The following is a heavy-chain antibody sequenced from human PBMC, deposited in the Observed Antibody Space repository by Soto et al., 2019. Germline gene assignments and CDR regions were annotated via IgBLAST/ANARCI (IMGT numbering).Heavy chain of an antibody. Sequence: ASVKVSCKVSGYTLTELSMHWVRQAPGKGLEWMGGFDPEDGETIYAQKFQGRVTMTEDTSTDTAYMELSSLRSEDTAVYYCATEITDLWSGPPRYYYGMDVWGQGTTVTVSS. CDR1: GYTLTELS. D-gene: IGHD3-3*01. V-gene: IGHV1-24*01. CDR2: FDPEDGET. CDR3: ATEITDLWSGPPRYYYGMDV. J-gene: IGHJ6*02.